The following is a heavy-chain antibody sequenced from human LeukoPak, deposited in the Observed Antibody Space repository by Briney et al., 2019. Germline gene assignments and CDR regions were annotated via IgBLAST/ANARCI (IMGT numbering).Heavy chain of an antibody. CDR2: ISSSSNYI. V-gene: IGHV3-21*01. D-gene: IGHD6-6*01. CDR3: ARLLYDRSSPWDY. CDR1: GFTFSSYN. Sequence: GGSLRLSSAASGFTFSSYNMNWVRQAPGKGLEWVSSISSSSNYINYADSVKGRFTISRDNAKNSLYLQMNSLRAEDTAVYYCARLLYDRSSPWDYWGQGTLVTVSS. J-gene: IGHJ4*02.